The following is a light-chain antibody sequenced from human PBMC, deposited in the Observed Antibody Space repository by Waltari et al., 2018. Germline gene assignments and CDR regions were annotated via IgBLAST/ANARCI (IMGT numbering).Light chain of an antibody. CDR1: QTISRY. V-gene: IGKV1-39*01. Sequence: DVQMTQSPSSLSASVWDTVPITCRASQTISRYLNWYQQQPGKAPKLLIYAATTLQSEVPSRFTGSGSGTDFTLTISSVQPEDFATYYCQQSYSTPRTFGQGTKLDIK. CDR3: QQSYSTPRT. CDR2: AAT. J-gene: IGKJ2*01.